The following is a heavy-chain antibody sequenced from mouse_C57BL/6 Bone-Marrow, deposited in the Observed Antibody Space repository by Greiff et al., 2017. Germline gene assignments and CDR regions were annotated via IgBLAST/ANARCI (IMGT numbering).Heavy chain of an antibody. CDR1: GFSLTSYG. Sequence: QVQLQQSGPGLVQPSQSLSITCTVSGFSLTSYGVHWVRQSPGKGLEWLGEIRCGGSTDYNAAFISSLTISKDNSKSQVFFKMNSLQANDTAIYYGARHEDENYYAMDYWGQGTSVTVSS. CDR3: ARHEDENYYAMDY. J-gene: IGHJ4*01. V-gene: IGHV2-2*02. CDR2: IRCGGST.